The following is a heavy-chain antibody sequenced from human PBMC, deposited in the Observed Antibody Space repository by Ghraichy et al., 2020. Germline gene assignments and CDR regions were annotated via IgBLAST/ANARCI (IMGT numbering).Heavy chain of an antibody. CDR2: ISSRGDYT. Sequence: LSLTCAASGFSFSSHGMTWVRQAPGKGPEWVSAISSRGDYTFYAESVKGRFTISRDNSKNTMYLQMNSLGAEDTAVYYCAKIGVIGLWYFDLWGRGTLVTFSS. D-gene: IGHD3-10*01. V-gene: IGHV3-23*01. CDR3: AKIGVIGLWYFDL. CDR1: GFSFSSHG. J-gene: IGHJ2*01.